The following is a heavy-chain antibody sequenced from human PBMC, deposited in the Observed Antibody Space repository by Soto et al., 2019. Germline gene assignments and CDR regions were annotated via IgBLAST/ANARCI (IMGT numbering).Heavy chain of an antibody. D-gene: IGHD5-12*01. V-gene: IGHV1-69*02. J-gene: IGHJ4*02. Sequence: QVQLVQSGAEVKKPGSSVKVSCKASGGTFSSYTISWVRQAPGQGLEWMGRIIPILGIANYAQKFQGRVTITADKSTSTADMELSSLRSEDTAVYYCAREDIVATPVGYWGQGTLVTVSS. CDR1: GGTFSSYT. CDR2: IIPILGIA. CDR3: AREDIVATPVGY.